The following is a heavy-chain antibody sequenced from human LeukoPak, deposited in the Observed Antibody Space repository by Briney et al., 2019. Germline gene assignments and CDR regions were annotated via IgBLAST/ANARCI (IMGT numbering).Heavy chain of an antibody. CDR3: ARGGFSHDSSGYYGY. V-gene: IGHV3-21*01. J-gene: IGHJ4*02. Sequence: GGSLRLSCAASGFTFSSYDLNWVRQAPGKGLEWVSSISSSSNYIHYADSVKGRFTISRDNAKNSLYLQMNSLRAEDTAVYYCARGGFSHDSSGYYGYWGQGTLVTVSS. D-gene: IGHD3-22*01. CDR1: GFTFSSYD. CDR2: ISSSSNYI.